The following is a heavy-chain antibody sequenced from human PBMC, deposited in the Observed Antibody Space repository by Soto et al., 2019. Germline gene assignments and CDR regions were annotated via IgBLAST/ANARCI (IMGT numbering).Heavy chain of an antibody. Sequence: PGESLKISCKGSGYSFTSYWIGWVRQMPGKGLEWMGIIYPGDSDTRYSPSFQGQVTISADKSISTAYLQMNSLKTEDTAVYYCTTDHRGYSFLYYYYGMDVWGQGTTVTVSS. J-gene: IGHJ6*02. D-gene: IGHD5-18*01. CDR1: GYSFTSYW. CDR3: TTDHRGYSFLYYYYGMDV. CDR2: IYPGDSDT. V-gene: IGHV5-51*01.